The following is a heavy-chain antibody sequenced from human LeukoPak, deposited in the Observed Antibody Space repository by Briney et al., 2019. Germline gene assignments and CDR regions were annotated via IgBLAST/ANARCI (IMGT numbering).Heavy chain of an antibody. CDR2: MNGDGSTI. V-gene: IGHV3-74*01. CDR1: GFTFSNSW. D-gene: IGHD2-8*02. CDR3: VRGTSYWYGADY. Sequence: GGSLRLSCGASGFTFSNSWMHWVRQAPGKGLVWVSYMNGDGSTISHADSLKGRFIMSRDNAKNTLHLEMNSLREEDTAVYFCVRGTSYWYGADYWGRGTLVTVSS. J-gene: IGHJ4*02.